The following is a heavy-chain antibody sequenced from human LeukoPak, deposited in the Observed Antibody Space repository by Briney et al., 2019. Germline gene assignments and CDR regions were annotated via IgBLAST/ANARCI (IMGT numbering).Heavy chain of an antibody. CDR2: ISSSSYI. CDR3: ARGKPAATYYYYGMDV. J-gene: IGHJ6*02. V-gene: IGHV3-21*01. CDR1: GFTFSSYS. Sequence: GGSLRLSCAASGFTFSSYSMNWVRQAPGKGLEWVSSISSSSYIYYADSVKGRFTISRDNAKNSLYLQMNSLRAEDTAVYYCARGKPAATYYYYGMDVWGQGTTVTVSS. D-gene: IGHD2-2*01.